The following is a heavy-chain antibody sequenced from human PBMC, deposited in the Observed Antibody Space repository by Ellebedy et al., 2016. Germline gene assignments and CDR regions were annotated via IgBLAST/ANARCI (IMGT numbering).Heavy chain of an antibody. CDR3: ARANIVVVVAATRFDYGMDV. CDR1: GYNFPNYW. Sequence: GESLKISXKGSGYNFPNYWIGWVRQMPGKGLEWMGIIYPGDSDTRYSPSFQGQVTISADKSISTAYLQWSSLKASDTAMYYCARANIVVVVAATRFDYGMDVWGQGTTVTVSS. V-gene: IGHV5-51*01. CDR2: IYPGDSDT. D-gene: IGHD2-15*01. J-gene: IGHJ6*02.